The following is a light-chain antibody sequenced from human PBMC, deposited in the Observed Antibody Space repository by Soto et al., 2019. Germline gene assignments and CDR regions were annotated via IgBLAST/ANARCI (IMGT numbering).Light chain of an antibody. CDR3: QQYGSSPRT. CDR2: GAS. V-gene: IGKV3-20*01. CDR1: QSVSSTY. J-gene: IGKJ1*01. Sequence: EIVLTQSPGTLSLSPVERATLSCRASQSVSSTYLAWYQQKPGQAPRLLIYGASSRATGIPDRFSGSGSGTDFTLTISRVEPDDFAVYYCQQYGSSPRTFGQGTKVDIK.